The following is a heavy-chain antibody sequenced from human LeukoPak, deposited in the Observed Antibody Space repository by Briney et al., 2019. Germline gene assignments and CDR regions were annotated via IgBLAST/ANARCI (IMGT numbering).Heavy chain of an antibody. CDR2: IYYSGST. Sequence: PSETLSLTCTVSGGSISSSSYYWGWIRQPPGKGLEWIGSIYYSGSTYYNPSLKSRVTISVDTSKNQFSLKLSSVTAADTAVYYCARDPDGDHPYNWFDPWGQGTLVTVSS. J-gene: IGHJ5*02. D-gene: IGHD4-17*01. CDR1: GGSISSSSYY. CDR3: ARDPDGDHPYNWFDP. V-gene: IGHV4-39*07.